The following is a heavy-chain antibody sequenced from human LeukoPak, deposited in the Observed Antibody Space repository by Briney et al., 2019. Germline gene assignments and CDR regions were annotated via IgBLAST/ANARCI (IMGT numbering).Heavy chain of an antibody. D-gene: IGHD3-16*01. V-gene: IGHV3-23*01. CDR2: ISGSGGGT. Sequence: GGSLRLSCAPSGFTFSSYAMSWVRRAPGKGLQWVSSISGSGGGTYSADSVKGRFTISRDNSKNTLYLQMNSLRVEDTAVYYCAKDRDDSSTLFDSWGQGSLVTVSS. J-gene: IGHJ4*02. CDR1: GFTFSSYA. CDR3: AKDRDDSSTLFDS.